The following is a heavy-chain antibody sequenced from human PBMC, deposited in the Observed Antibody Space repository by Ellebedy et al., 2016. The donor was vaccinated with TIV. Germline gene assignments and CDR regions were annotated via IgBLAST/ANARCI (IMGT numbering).Heavy chain of an antibody. CDR1: EYRFTNYW. CDR3: ARINGQIDY. D-gene: IGHD2-8*01. Sequence: GGSLRLSCKGSEYRFTNYWIGWVRQMPGKGLEWMGIIFPGDSDIRLSPSFQGRVTISADGSLSTAYLQWTRLEAFDSAIYYCARINGQIDYWGQGTLVTVSS. J-gene: IGHJ4*02. V-gene: IGHV5-51*01. CDR2: IFPGDSDI.